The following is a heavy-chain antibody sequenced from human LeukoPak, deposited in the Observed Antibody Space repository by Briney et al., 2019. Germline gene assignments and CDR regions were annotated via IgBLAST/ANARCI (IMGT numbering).Heavy chain of an antibody. CDR3: ARVRRQIAVADY. Sequence: GGSLRLSCAASGFTFSSYSMNWVRQAPGKGLEWVSSISSSSSYIYYADSVKGRFTISRDNSKNTLYLQMNSLRAEDTAVYYCARVRRQIAVADYWGQGTLVTVSS. CDR2: ISSSSSYI. D-gene: IGHD6-19*01. V-gene: IGHV3-21*01. J-gene: IGHJ4*02. CDR1: GFTFSSYS.